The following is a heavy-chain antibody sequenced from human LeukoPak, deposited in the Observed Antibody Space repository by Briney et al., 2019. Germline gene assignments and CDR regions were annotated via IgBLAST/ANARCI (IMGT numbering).Heavy chain of an antibody. D-gene: IGHD1-26*01. J-gene: IGHJ4*02. V-gene: IGHV4-4*07. CDR3: AREGRIVGATRFDY. Sequence: SETLSLTCTVSGGSISSYYWSWIRQPAGKGLEWIGRIYTRGSTNYNPSLKSRVTMSVDTPKNQFSLQLSSVTAADTAVYYCAREGRIVGATRFDYWGQGTLVTVSS. CDR1: GGSISSYY. CDR2: IYTRGST.